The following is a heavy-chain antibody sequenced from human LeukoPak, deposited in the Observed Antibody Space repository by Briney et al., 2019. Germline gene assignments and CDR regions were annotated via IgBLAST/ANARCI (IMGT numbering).Heavy chain of an antibody. CDR3: AKFGSYYYDSSGYLRADAFDI. CDR1: GFTFSTYA. J-gene: IGHJ3*02. Sequence: PGGSLRLSCAASGFTFSTYAMTWVRQAPGKGLEWVAVISYDGSNKYYADSVKGRFTISRDNSKSTLYLQMNSLRAEDTAVYYCAKFGSYYYDSSGYLRADAFDIWGQGTMVTVSS. CDR2: ISYDGSNK. V-gene: IGHV3-30*18. D-gene: IGHD3-22*01.